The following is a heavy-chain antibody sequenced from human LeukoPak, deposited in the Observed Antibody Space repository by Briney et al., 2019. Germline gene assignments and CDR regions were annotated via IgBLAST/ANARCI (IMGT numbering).Heavy chain of an antibody. J-gene: IGHJ4*02. CDR2: ISDSGGST. D-gene: IGHD3-9*01. CDR3: ASNSDILTGFTRGKTIDY. CDR1: GFPFSSYA. Sequence: GGSLRLSCSASGFPFSSYAMHWVRQAPGKGLESVSAISDSGGSTYYADSVKGRFTISRDNSKNTLYLQMNSLRAEDTAVYYCASNSDILTGFTRGKTIDYWGQGTLVTVSS. V-gene: IGHV3-64*04.